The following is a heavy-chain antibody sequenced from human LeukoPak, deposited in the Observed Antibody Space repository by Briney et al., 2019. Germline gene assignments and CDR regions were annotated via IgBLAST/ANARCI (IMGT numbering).Heavy chain of an antibody. J-gene: IGHJ4*02. Sequence: GGSLRLSCAASGFTFSSYSMNWVRQAPGKGLEWVSSISSSSSYIYYADSVKGRFTISRENAKDSLYLQMSSLRAEDTAVYYCASQGFIAAAEDYWGQGTLVTVSS. CDR1: GFTFSSYS. D-gene: IGHD6-13*01. CDR3: ASQGFIAAAEDY. CDR2: ISSSSSYI. V-gene: IGHV3-21*01.